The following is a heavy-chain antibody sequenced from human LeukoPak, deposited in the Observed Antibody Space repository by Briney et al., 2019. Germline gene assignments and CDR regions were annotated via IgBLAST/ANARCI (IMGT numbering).Heavy chain of an antibody. CDR3: ARLAFCTNAVCFSNYYYSMDV. CDR1: GYSFTSYW. D-gene: IGHD2-8*01. Sequence: GESLNISCKGSGYSFTSYWIGWVRQMPRKGLEWMGIIYPDDSDTKYSPSFQGQVTISADKSISTAYLQWSSLKASDTAMYYCARLAFCTNAVCFSNYYYSMDVWGRGTTVTVSS. J-gene: IGHJ6*03. V-gene: IGHV5-51*01. CDR2: IYPDDSDT.